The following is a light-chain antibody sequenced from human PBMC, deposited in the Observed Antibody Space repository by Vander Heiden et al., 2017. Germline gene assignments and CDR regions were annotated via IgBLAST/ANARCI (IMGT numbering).Light chain of an antibody. CDR3: QCYDSSLSVVV. Sequence: QSLLTQPPPVSGAPGHRVTISCTRSSSNIGAGYDVHWYQQLPGTAPKLLIYGNSNRPSGVPDRFSGSKSGTSASLAITGLQAEDEADYYCQCYDSSLSVVVFGGGTKLTVL. J-gene: IGLJ2*01. CDR2: GNS. CDR1: SSNIGAGYD. V-gene: IGLV1-40*01.